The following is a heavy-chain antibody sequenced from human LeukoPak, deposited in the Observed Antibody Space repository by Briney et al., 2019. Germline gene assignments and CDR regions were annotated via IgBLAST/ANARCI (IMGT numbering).Heavy chain of an antibody. CDR3: TTLITIFGVVIDNNWFDP. V-gene: IGHV3-15*01. D-gene: IGHD3-3*01. CDR1: GFTFSNAW. J-gene: IGHJ5*02. CDR2: IKSKTDGGTT. Sequence: GGSLRLSCAASGFTFSNAWVSWVRQAPGKGLEWVGRIKSKTDGGTTDYAAPVKGRFTISRDDSKNTLYLQMNSLKTEDTAVYYCTTLITIFGVVIDNNWFDPWGQGTLVTVSS.